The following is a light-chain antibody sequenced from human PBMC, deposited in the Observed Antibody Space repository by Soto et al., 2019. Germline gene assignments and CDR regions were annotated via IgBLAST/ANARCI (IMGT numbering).Light chain of an antibody. Sequence: VVTKSPATLSVSRWERATLYXRVSHSVNNDLSWYQQRPGKXPRIFXXGQXTRATVIPARFSGSGSGKEFTLNISSMQSEYFSGYYCQQYSNFPPITFGQGTRLDIK. V-gene: IGKV3-15*01. J-gene: IGKJ5*01. CDR3: QQYSNFPPIT. CDR1: HSVNND. CDR2: GQX.